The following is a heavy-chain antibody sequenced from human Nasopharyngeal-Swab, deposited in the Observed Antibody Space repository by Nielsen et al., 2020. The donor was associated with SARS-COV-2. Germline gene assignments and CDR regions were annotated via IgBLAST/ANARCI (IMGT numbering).Heavy chain of an antibody. CDR2: ISSSSSYT. J-gene: IGHJ6*03. Sequence: RQAPGKGLEWVSYISSSSSYTNYADSVKGRFTISRDNAKNSLYLQMNSLRAEDTAVYYCARLLRVGYYNYMDVWGKGTTVTVSS. CDR3: ARLLRVGYYNYMDV. V-gene: IGHV3-11*06. D-gene: IGHD2-15*01.